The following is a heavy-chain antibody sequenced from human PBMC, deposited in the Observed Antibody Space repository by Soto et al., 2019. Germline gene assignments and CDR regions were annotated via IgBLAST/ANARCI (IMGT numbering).Heavy chain of an antibody. J-gene: IGHJ6*02. CDR2: IYSGGST. CDR1: GFTVSSNY. V-gene: IGHV3-53*01. Sequence: ESGGGLIQPGGSLRLSCAASGFTVSSNYMSWVRQAPGKGLEWFSVIYSGGSTYYADSVKGRFTISRDNSKNTLYLQMNSLRADDTAVYYCARELRGGPWGSSSPYYYFGMDVWGQGTTVTVSS. D-gene: IGHD6-6*01. CDR3: ARELRGGPWGSSSPYYYFGMDV.